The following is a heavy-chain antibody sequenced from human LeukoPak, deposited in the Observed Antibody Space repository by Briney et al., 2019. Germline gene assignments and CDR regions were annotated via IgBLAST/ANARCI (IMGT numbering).Heavy chain of an antibody. CDR1: GFTFSSYG. J-gene: IGHJ3*02. V-gene: IGHV3-33*06. Sequence: GGSLRLSCAASGFTFSSYGMHWVRQAPGKGLEWVAVIWYDGSNKYYADSVKGRFTISRDNSKNTLYLQMNSLRAEDTAVYYCANGDSSSWYALVAFDIWGQGTMVTVSS. D-gene: IGHD6-13*01. CDR3: ANGDSSSWYALVAFDI. CDR2: IWYDGSNK.